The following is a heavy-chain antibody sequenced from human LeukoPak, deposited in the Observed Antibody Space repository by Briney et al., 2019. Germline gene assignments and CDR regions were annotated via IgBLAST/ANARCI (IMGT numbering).Heavy chain of an antibody. V-gene: IGHV3-23*01. Sequence: GGSLRLSCAASGFSFSSYAMSWVRQAPGKVLEWVSRINFDGSTTNYADSVKGRFTISRDNSKNTVYLQMNSLRAEDTAVYYCARDHVAAVGTSAYWGQGTLVTVSS. CDR2: INFDGSTT. CDR3: ARDHVAAVGTSAY. D-gene: IGHD6-13*01. J-gene: IGHJ4*02. CDR1: GFSFSSYA.